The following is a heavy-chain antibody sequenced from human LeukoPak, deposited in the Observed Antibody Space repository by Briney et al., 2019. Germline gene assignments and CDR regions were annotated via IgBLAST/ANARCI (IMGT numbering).Heavy chain of an antibody. CDR2: AYYSGST. J-gene: IGHJ4*02. CDR3: ARAGPTGYLVFDY. V-gene: IGHV4-59*01. CDR1: GDSINNYY. Sequence: SETLSLTCSVSGDSINNYYWNWIRQPPGKGLEWIGYAYYSGSTNYSPSLKSRVTISVDTSKNQFSLELSSVTAADTAVYYCARAGPTGYLVFDYWGQGTLVTVSS. D-gene: IGHD3-9*01.